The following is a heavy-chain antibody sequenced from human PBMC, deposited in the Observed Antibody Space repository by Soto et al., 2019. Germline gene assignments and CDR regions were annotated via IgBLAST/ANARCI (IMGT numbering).Heavy chain of an antibody. CDR1: GFTFSSYG. V-gene: IGHV3-30*18. CDR2: ISYDGSNK. D-gene: IGHD6-19*01. Sequence: QVQLVESGGGVVQPGRSLRLSCAASGFTFSSYGMHWVRQAPGKGLEWVAVISYDGSNKYYADSVKGRFTISRDNSKNTLYLQMNSLRAEDTAVYYCAKEYPSIAVAGTDVWGPGTTVTVSS. CDR3: AKEYPSIAVAGTDV. J-gene: IGHJ6*02.